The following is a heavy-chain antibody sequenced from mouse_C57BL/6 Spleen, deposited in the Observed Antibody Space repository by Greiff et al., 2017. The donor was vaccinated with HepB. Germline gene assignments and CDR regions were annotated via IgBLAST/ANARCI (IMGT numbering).Heavy chain of an antibody. CDR3: VRDYYYAMDY. V-gene: IGHV10-1*01. CDR2: IRSKSNNYAT. Sequence: EVKLVESGGGLVQPKGSLKLSCAASGFSFNTYAMNWVRQAPGKGLEWVARIRSKSNNYATYYADSVKDRFTISRDDSESMLYLQMNNLKTEDTAMYYCVRDYYYAMDYWGQGTSVTVSS. CDR1: GFSFNTYA. J-gene: IGHJ4*01.